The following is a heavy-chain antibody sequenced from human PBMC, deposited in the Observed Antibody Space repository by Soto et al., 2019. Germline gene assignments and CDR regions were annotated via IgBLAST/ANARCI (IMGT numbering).Heavy chain of an antibody. D-gene: IGHD3-10*01. Sequence: QVQLVESGGGVVQPGRSLRLSCAASGFTFSSYAMHWVRQAPGKGLEWVAVISYDGSNKYYADSVKGRFTISRDNSKNTLYLQMNSLGAEDTAVYYCARDIYGSGRAPGGMDVWGQGTTVTVSS. V-gene: IGHV3-30-3*01. J-gene: IGHJ6*02. CDR1: GFTFSSYA. CDR2: ISYDGSNK. CDR3: ARDIYGSGRAPGGMDV.